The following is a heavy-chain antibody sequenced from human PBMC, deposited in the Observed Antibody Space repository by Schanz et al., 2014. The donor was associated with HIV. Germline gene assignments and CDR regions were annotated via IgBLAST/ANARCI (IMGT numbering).Heavy chain of an antibody. J-gene: IGHJ4*02. CDR3: AGGKKWLALLFVF. V-gene: IGHV1-8*02. Sequence: QVQLVQSGAEVKKPGSSVKVSCKASGGTFSSYAISWVRQAPGQGLEWMGWMNPKSGNTGYTQKFQGRVTITSNTSTSTAYMELSSLRSEDTAVYYCAGGKKWLALLFVFWGQGPLVTVSS. CDR2: MNPKSGNT. D-gene: IGHD6-19*01. CDR1: GGTFSSYA.